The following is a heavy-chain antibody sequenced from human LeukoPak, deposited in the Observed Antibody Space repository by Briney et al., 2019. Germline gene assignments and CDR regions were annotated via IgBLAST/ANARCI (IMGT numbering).Heavy chain of an antibody. CDR2: IYYSGST. D-gene: IGHD6-13*01. Sequence: SETLSLTCTVSGGSISSGGYYWSWIRQHPGKGLEWIGYIYYSGSTYYNPSLKSRVTISGDTAKNQFSLKLSSVTAADTAVYYCARFNRQQQLWGFYFDYWGQGTLVTVSS. CDR1: GGSISSGGYY. CDR3: ARFNRQQQLWGFYFDY. J-gene: IGHJ4*02. V-gene: IGHV4-31*03.